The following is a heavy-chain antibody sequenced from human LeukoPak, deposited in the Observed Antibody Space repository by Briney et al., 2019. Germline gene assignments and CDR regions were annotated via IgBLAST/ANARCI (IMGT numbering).Heavy chain of an antibody. J-gene: IGHJ4*02. D-gene: IGHD3/OR15-3a*01. Sequence: SQTLSLTCTVSGGSISSGGYYWSWIRQHPGKGLEWIGYIYYSGSTCYNPSLKSRVTISVDTSKNQFSLKLRSVTAADTAVYYCARVSNEGLWFDYWGQGTLVTVSS. CDR2: IYYSGST. CDR1: GGSISSGGYY. CDR3: ARVSNEGLWFDY. V-gene: IGHV4-31*03.